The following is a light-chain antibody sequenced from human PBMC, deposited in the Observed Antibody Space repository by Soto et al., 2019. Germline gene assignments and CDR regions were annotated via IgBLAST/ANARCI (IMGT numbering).Light chain of an antibody. Sequence: QSALTQPASFSGSPGQSITISCTGTSSDVGGYNYVSWYQQHPGKAPKLMIYDVSNRPSGVSNRFSGSKSGNTASLTISWLQAEDEADYYCSSYTSSSTRVFGTGTKVTVL. CDR1: SSDVGGYNY. CDR3: SSYTSSSTRV. CDR2: DVS. J-gene: IGLJ1*01. V-gene: IGLV2-14*01.